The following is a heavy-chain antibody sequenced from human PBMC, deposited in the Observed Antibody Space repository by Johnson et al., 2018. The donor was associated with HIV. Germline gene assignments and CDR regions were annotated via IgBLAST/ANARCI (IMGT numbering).Heavy chain of an antibody. J-gene: IGHJ3*02. D-gene: IGHD3-16*01. Sequence: VQLVESGGGLIQPGGSLRLSCAASGFTVSSNYMNWVRQAPGKGLEWVSVIYSGGRTYYADSVKGRFTISRDNSKNTLYLQMNSLRAEDTAVYYCARDKLGVSAFDIWGQGTMVTVSS. CDR1: GFTVSSNY. CDR2: IYSGGRT. CDR3: ARDKLGVSAFDI. V-gene: IGHV3-53*01.